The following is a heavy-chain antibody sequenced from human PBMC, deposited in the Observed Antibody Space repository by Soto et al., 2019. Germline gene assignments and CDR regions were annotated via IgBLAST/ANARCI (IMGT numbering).Heavy chain of an antibody. CDR3: ARELITMIVVVTYGFDY. CDR1: GFTFSSYA. J-gene: IGHJ4*02. Sequence: GGSLTLSCAASGFTFSSYAMHWVRQAPGKGLEWVAVISYDGSNKYYADSVKGRFTISRDNSKNTLYLQMNSLRAEDTAVYYCARELITMIVVVTYGFDYWGQGTLVTVSS. CDR2: ISYDGSNK. V-gene: IGHV3-30-3*01. D-gene: IGHD3-22*01.